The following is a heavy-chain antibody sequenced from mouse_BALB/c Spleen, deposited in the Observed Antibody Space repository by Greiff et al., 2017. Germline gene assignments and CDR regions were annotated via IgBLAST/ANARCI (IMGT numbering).Heavy chain of an antibody. Sequence: EVMLVESGGGLVKPGGSLKLSCAASGFTFSSYAMSWVRQSPEKRLEWVAEISSGGSYTYYPDTVTGRFTISRDNAKNTLYLEMSSLRSEDTAMYYCASQGFTTATPWFAYWGQGTLVTVSA. J-gene: IGHJ3*01. CDR3: ASQGFTTATPWFAY. V-gene: IGHV5-9-4*01. CDR1: GFTFSSYA. D-gene: IGHD1-2*01. CDR2: ISSGGSYT.